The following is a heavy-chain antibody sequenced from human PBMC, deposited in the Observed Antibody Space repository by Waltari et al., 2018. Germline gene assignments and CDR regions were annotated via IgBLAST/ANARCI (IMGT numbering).Heavy chain of an antibody. CDR1: GCSIPNSAHY. CDR3: ARQGASSWFYVTFDY. J-gene: IGHJ4*02. D-gene: IGHD6-13*01. V-gene: IGHV4-39*01. Sequence: QLQLQESGPGLVKPSETLSITCTVSGCSIPNSAHYCGWIRQPPGKGLEWIGAIYYAGNAYYNPSLMSRVTISVDTSKNQFSLKLSSVTAADTAVYYCARQGASSWFYVTFDYWGQGTLVPVSS. CDR2: IYYAGNA.